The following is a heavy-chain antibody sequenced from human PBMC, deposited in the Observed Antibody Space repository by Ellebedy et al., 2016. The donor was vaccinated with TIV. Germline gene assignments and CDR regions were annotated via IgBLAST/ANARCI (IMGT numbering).Heavy chain of an antibody. CDR1: GFTFSNYG. CDR2: VSNDGSLK. D-gene: IGHD1-1*01. J-gene: IGHJ4*02. V-gene: IGHV3-30*18. Sequence: GESLKISXVASGFTFSNYGMHWVRQAPGKGLDWVAVVSNDGSLKYYADSVKGRFTISRDNSHNTLYLQMNSLRPEDTAVYYCAKDYTARSWSPNWNPYFDYWGQGTLVTVSS. CDR3: AKDYTARSWSPNWNPYFDY.